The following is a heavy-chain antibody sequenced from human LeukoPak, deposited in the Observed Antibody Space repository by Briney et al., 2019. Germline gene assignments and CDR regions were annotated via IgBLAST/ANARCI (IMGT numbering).Heavy chain of an antibody. D-gene: IGHD6-13*01. CDR3: ARCGSSSWYAGYYYYGMDV. CDR1: GGSISSYY. CDR2: IYYSGST. Sequence: SETLSLTCTVSGGSISSYYWSWIRQPPGKGLEWIGYIYYSGSTNYNPSLKSRVTISVDTSKNQFSLKLSSVTAADTAVYYCARCGSSSWYAGYYYYGMDVWGQGTTVTDSS. V-gene: IGHV4-59*01. J-gene: IGHJ6*02.